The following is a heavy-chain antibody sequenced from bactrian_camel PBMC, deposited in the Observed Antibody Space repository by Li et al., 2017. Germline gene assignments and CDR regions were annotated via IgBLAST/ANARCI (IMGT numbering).Heavy chain of an antibody. Sequence: DVQLVESGGGLVQPGGSLRLSCAASGFTFSGSGMSWVRQAPGKGLEWVSAINSGGGSTYYADTVKGRFTISRDNAKNSVYLQMNNLRPEDTARYICAAARTLTDWARGRADWGQGTQVTVS. D-gene: IGHD5*01. CDR2: INSGGGST. V-gene: IGHV3S40*01. CDR1: GFTFSGSG. J-gene: IGHJ4*01. CDR3: AAARTLTDWARGRAD.